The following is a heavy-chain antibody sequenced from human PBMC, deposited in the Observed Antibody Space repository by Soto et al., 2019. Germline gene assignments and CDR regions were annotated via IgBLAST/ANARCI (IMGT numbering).Heavy chain of an antibody. D-gene: IGHD3-10*01. Sequence: PSAPLSLTCTVSCGSISSYYWSWIRQPPGKGLEWIGYINYSGSTNYNPSLKSRVTISVDTAKNQFSLKLSSVTAADTAVYYCARTPMLRYPGGYYYYYGIDVWGQGTTVTVSS. CDR1: CGSISSYY. CDR2: INYSGST. V-gene: IGHV4-59*01. CDR3: ARTPMLRYPGGYYYYYGIDV. J-gene: IGHJ6*02.